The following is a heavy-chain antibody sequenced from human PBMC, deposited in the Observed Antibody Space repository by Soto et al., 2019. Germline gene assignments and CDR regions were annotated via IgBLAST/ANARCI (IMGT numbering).Heavy chain of an antibody. CDR3: AKVRARYYDSSDYYPPRDPLDY. D-gene: IGHD3-22*01. Sequence: GGSLRLSCAASGFTFSRYAMSWVRQAPGTGLEWVSAISASGTSTYYADSVKGRFTISRDNSKNTLYLQMNSLRAEDTAVYYCAKVRARYYDSSDYYPPRDPLDYWGQGTLVTVSS. J-gene: IGHJ4*02. V-gene: IGHV3-23*01. CDR1: GFTFSRYA. CDR2: ISASGTST.